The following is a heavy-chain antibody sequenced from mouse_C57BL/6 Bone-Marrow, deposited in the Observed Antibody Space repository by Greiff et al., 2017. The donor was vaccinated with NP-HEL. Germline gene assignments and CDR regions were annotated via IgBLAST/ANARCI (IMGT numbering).Heavy chain of an antibody. CDR3: ARRGGNSPLLEY. CDR2: FHPYNDDT. J-gene: IGHJ3*01. V-gene: IGHV1-47*01. CDR1: GYTFTTYP. Sequence: QVQLQQSGAELVKPGASVTMSCKASGYTFTTYPLAWMKQNHGKSLEWIGNFHPYNDDTKYTEKFKGKATLTVENSYSTVYLEPSRLTSDDSAVYYCARRGGNSPLLEYWGQGTLVTVSA. D-gene: IGHD2-1*01.